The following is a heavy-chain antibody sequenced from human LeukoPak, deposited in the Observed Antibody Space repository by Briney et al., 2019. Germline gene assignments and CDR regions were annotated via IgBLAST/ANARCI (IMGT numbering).Heavy chain of an antibody. V-gene: IGHV3-48*02. CDR3: ARDGAYSGSFNFDY. CDR2: ISSSSSST. J-gene: IGHJ4*02. D-gene: IGHD1-26*01. CDR1: GFAFSSYS. Sequence: GGSLRLSCAASGFAFSSYSMNWVRQAPGKGLEWVSYISSSSSSTYYADSVKGRFTISRDNAKNSLYLQMNSLRDDDTAVYYCARDGAYSGSFNFDYWGQGTLVTVSS.